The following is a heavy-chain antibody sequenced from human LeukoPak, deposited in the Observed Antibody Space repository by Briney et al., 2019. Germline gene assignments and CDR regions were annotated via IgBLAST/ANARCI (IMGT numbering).Heavy chain of an antibody. V-gene: IGHV3-7*01. Sequence: GGSLRLSCAASGFTFRNYWMSWVRQAPGKGLEWVANIKQDGSEKYYVDSVKGRFTISRDNAKNSLYLQMDSLRTDDTAVYFCEREGPFDFWGQGTLVTVSS. CDR2: IKQDGSEK. CDR1: GFTFRNYW. CDR3: EREGPFDF. J-gene: IGHJ4*02.